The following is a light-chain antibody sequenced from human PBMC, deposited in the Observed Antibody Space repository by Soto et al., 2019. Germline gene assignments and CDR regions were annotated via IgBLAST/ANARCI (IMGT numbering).Light chain of an antibody. CDR1: QSVSSN. CDR3: QQTRSYPSP. J-gene: IGKJ4*01. CDR2: GAS. Sequence: IVMTQAPATLSVSPGERATLSCRASQSVSSNLAWYQQKPGQAPRLLIYGASTRATGIPARFSGSGSGTDFTLTISSLQAEDFATYYCQQTRSYPSPFGGGTKVDI. V-gene: IGKV3-15*01.